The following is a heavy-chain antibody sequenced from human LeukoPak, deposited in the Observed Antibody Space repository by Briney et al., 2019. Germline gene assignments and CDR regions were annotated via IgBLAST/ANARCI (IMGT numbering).Heavy chain of an antibody. D-gene: IGHD1-1*01. CDR3: TRGGSVTTGPVDH. Sequence: GGSLRLSCAASGFMFVTYEMTWVRQAPGGGLEWIAYISSSGKTIYYADSVRGRFTVARDNARSSLYLDMNSLRVEDTAVYFCTRGGSVTTGPVDHWGQGTLVTVSS. CDR1: GFMFVTYE. J-gene: IGHJ4*02. CDR2: ISSSGKTI. V-gene: IGHV3-48*03.